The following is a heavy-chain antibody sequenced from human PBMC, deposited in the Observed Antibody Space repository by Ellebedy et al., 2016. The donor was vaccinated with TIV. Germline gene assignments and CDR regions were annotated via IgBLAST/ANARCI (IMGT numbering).Heavy chain of an antibody. J-gene: IGHJ5*02. CDR1: GFTFSSYS. CDR2: IYYSGST. D-gene: IGHD6-13*01. CDR3: VRCIRGAAPGIFRWCDA. Sequence: ESLKISCAASGFTFSSYSINWIRQPPGKGLEWIGYIYYSGSTYYSPSLKSRVTMSRDAVDTSKNQFSLKLRSVTATDTAVYYCVRCIRGAAPGIFRWCDAWGQGTLVTVSS. V-gene: IGHV4-59*04.